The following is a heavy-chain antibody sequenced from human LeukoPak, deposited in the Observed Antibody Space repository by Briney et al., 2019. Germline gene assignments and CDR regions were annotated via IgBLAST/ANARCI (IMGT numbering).Heavy chain of an antibody. CDR3: AGGLIKLGYCSGGGCYRDY. CDR2: ISGSGGST. J-gene: IGHJ4*02. CDR1: GFTFSSYA. D-gene: IGHD2-15*01. Sequence: AGGSLRLSCAASGFTFSSYAMSWVRQAPGKGLEWVSAISGSGGSTYYADSVKGRFTISRDNSKNTLYLQMNSLRAEDTAVYYCAGGLIKLGYCSGGGCYRDYWGQGTLVTVSS. V-gene: IGHV3-23*01.